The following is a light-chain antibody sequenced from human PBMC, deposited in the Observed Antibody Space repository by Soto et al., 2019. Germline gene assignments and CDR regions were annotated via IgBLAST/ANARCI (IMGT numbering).Light chain of an antibody. CDR3: QHYQVGQPIA. Sequence: EIVLTQSPGTLSLSPGERATLSCRASQSVTSSYLAWYQQKPGQAPRLLIYDASTRAAGIPDRFSGSGSGTDLTLTISRLEPEDFALYYCQHYQVGQPIAFGRGTRLEIK. J-gene: IGKJ5*01. CDR2: DAS. V-gene: IGKV3-20*01. CDR1: QSVTSSY.